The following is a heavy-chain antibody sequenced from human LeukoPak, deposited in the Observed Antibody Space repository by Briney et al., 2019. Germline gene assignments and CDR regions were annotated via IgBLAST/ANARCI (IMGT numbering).Heavy chain of an antibody. CDR1: GFTFSSYA. Sequence: GGSLRLSCAASGFTFSSYAMHWVRQAPGKGLEWVAVISYDGSNKYYADSVKGRFTISRDNAKNSLYLQMNSLRDEDTAVYYCARDHYSSSSFDYWGQGTLVTGSS. D-gene: IGHD6-6*01. V-gene: IGHV3-30-3*01. CDR3: ARDHYSSSSFDY. J-gene: IGHJ4*02. CDR2: ISYDGSNK.